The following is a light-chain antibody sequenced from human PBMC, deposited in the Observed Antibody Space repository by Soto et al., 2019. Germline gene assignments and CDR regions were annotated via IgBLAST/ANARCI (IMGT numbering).Light chain of an antibody. Sequence: IQLTQSPSSLSASVVDRVTITFRASQGIRSYLAWYQQKPGEAPKLLIYAASTLQSGVPSRSSGSGSGTDFTLTISSLLPEDFATYYCQQLNIYPPTFGGGTKVDIK. CDR3: QQLNIYPPT. J-gene: IGKJ4*01. CDR2: AAS. CDR1: QGIRSY. V-gene: IGKV1-9*01.